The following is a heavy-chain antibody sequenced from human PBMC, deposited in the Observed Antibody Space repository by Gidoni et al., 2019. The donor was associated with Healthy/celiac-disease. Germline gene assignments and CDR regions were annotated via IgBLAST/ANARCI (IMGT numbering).Heavy chain of an antibody. Sequence: QVQLQESGPGLVKPSETLSLTCTVSGGSVSSGSYYWCWIRQPPGKGLEWIGYIYYSGSTNYNPSLKSRVTISVDTSKNQFSLKLSSVTAADTAVYYCARVERIVVVPAAGGWFDPWGQGTLVTVSS. CDR2: IYYSGST. J-gene: IGHJ5*02. CDR3: ARVERIVVVPAAGGWFDP. CDR1: GGSVSSGSYY. D-gene: IGHD2-2*01. V-gene: IGHV4-61*01.